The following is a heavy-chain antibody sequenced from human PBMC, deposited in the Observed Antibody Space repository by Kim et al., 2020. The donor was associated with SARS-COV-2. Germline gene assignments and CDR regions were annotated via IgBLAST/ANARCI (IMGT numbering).Heavy chain of an antibody. V-gene: IGHV1-2*02. CDR1: GYTFTGYY. D-gene: IGHD1-1*01. J-gene: IGHJ4*02. CDR2: INPNSGGT. Sequence: ASVKVSCKASGYTFTGYYMHWVRQAPGQGLEWMGWINPNSGGTNYAQKFQGRVTMTRDTSISTAYMELSRLRSDDTAVYYCARDDGRKFMSARKAGKTDYWGQGTLVTVSS. CDR3: ARDDGRKFMSARKAGKTDY.